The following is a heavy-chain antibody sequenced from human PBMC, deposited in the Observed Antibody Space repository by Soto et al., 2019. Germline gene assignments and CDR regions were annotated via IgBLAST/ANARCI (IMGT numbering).Heavy chain of an antibody. D-gene: IGHD6-13*01. CDR1: GFTFSSYW. J-gene: IGHJ6*02. CDR3: ARDLGYSSSWYGFGNRYYYGMDV. V-gene: IGHV3-74*01. Sequence: GGSLRLSCAASGFTFSSYWMSWVRQAPGKGLVWVSRINSDGSSTSYADSVKGRFTISRDNAKNTLYLQMNSLRAEDTAVYYCARDLGYSSSWYGFGNRYYYGMDVWGQGTTVTVS. CDR2: INSDGSST.